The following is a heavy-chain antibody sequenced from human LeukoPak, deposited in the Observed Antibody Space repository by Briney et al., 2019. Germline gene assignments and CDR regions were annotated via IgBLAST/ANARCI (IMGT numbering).Heavy chain of an antibody. CDR2: ISPYNGNT. D-gene: IGHD1-26*01. Sequence: GASVKVSCKASSYTFTSYGISWVRQAPGQGLEWMAWISPYNGNTKYVQNLQGRLTITTDTSTSTAYMELRSLTSDDTAVYFCAREESIGRYQFLHDSWGQGTLVTVSS. CDR3: AREESIGRYQFLHDS. J-gene: IGHJ4*02. CDR1: SYTFTSYG. V-gene: IGHV1-18*01.